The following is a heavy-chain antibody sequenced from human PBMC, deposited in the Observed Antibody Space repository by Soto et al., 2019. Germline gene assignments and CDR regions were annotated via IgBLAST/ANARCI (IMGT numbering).Heavy chain of an antibody. CDR1: GGIFSSQA. D-gene: IGHD2-2*01. CDR2: ITYNAGDS. Sequence: GVSVKVSCKASGGIFSSQALTWVRQAPGEGRWWVSIITYNAGDSKYADSVRSRFTISTYNSKKILYLQMSNLRAEDSAVYYCVRGSQDSYPGSRIFDFWGRGPLVTVS. CDR3: VRGSQDSYPGSRIFDF. V-gene: IGHV3-23*01. J-gene: IGHJ4*02.